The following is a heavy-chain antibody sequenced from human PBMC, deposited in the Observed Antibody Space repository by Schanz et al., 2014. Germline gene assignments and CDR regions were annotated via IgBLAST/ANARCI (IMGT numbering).Heavy chain of an antibody. CDR2: IYYSGNT. CDR3: ARDTTWRLDL. Sequence: LQLQESGSGLMKPSQTLSLTCAVSGGSISSGGYSWNWIRQSPGKGLEWIGYIYYSGNTYYNPSLKSRVTISVDSSKNQFSLRLDSVTAADTAVYYCARDTTWRLDLWGRGTLVTVSS. J-gene: IGHJ2*01. CDR1: GGSISSGGYS. D-gene: IGHD1-1*01. V-gene: IGHV4-30-2*06.